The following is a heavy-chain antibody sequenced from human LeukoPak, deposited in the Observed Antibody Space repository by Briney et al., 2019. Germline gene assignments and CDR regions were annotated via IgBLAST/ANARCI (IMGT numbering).Heavy chain of an antibody. V-gene: IGHV3-7*01. CDR1: GFTFSSYV. Sequence: GGSLRLSCAASGFTFSSYVMNWVRQAPGKGLEWVANVNQDGSEIYYMDSMKGRFTISRDNAKNSPYLQMNSLRAEDTAVYYCARAGKWGQGTLVTVSS. CDR3: ARAGK. J-gene: IGHJ4*02. CDR2: VNQDGSEI. D-gene: IGHD3-10*01.